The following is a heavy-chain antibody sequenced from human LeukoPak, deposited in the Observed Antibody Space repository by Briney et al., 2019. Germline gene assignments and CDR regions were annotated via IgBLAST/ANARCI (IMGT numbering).Heavy chain of an antibody. Sequence: ASVKVSCKASGYTFTSYDINWVRQAPGQGLEWMGWMNPNSGNTVYAQKFQGRVTITRNTSISTAYMELSSLRSEDTAVYYCARYCSSTSCPEFDIWGQGTMVTVSS. CDR2: MNPNSGNT. D-gene: IGHD2-2*01. CDR3: ARYCSSTSCPEFDI. V-gene: IGHV1-8*03. J-gene: IGHJ3*02. CDR1: GYTFTSYD.